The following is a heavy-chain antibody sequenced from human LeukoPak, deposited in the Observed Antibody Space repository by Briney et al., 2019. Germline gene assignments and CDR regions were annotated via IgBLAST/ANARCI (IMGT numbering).Heavy chain of an antibody. CDR2: ISRSSTYI. CDR3: ARLETTPYYFDY. V-gene: IGHV3-21*01. D-gene: IGHD1-1*01. CDR1: GFTFSTSA. J-gene: IGHJ4*02. Sequence: GGSLRLSCAASGFTFSTSAMNWVRQAPGKGLEWVSSISRSSTYISYADSVKGRFTISRDNAKNSLYLQMNSLRAEDTAVYYCARLETTPYYFDYWGQGTLVTVSS.